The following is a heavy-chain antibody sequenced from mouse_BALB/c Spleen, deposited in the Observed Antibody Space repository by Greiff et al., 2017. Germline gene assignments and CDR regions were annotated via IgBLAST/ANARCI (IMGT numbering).Heavy chain of an antibody. CDR3: ARCYYGYDWFAY. CDR1: GYTFTSYN. J-gene: IGHJ3*01. D-gene: IGHD1-2*01. Sequence: LQQPGAELVKPGASVKMSCKASGYTFTSYNMHWVKQTPGQGLEWIGAIYPGNGDTSYNQKFKGKATLTADKSSSTAYMQLSSLTSEDSAVYYCARCYYGYDWFAYWGQGTLVTVSA. CDR2: IYPGNGDT. V-gene: IGHV1-12*01.